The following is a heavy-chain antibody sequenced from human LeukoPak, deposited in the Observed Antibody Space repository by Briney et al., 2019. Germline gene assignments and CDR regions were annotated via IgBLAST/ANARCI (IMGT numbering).Heavy chain of an antibody. Sequence: GGSLRLSCAASGFTVSSNYMSWVRQAPGKGLEWVSSISSSSSYIYYADSVKGQFTISRDNAKNSLYLQMNSLRAEDTAVYYCARGGGSMITFGGEYYFDYWGQGTLVTVSS. V-gene: IGHV3-21*01. J-gene: IGHJ4*02. CDR3: ARGGGSMITFGGEYYFDY. CDR2: ISSSSSYI. CDR1: GFTVSSNY. D-gene: IGHD3-16*01.